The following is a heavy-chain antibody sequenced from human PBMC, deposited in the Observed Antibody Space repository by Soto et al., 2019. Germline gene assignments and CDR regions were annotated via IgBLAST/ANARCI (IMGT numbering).Heavy chain of an antibody. J-gene: IGHJ3*02. D-gene: IGHD2-2*01. V-gene: IGHV3-23*01. CDR2: ISGSGGTT. CDR3: AKDPPSSSSNSSDI. CDR1: GFTFSSYA. Sequence: EVQLLESGGGLVQPGGSLRLSCAASGFTFSSYAMNWVRQAPGQGLEWVSFISGSGGTTYYADSVKGRFTISRDKSKSTLFLQMDSLRAEDTAMYYCAKDPPSSSSNSSDIWGQGTMVTVSS.